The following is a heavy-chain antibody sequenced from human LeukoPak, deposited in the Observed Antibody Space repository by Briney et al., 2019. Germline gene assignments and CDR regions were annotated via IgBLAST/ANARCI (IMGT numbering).Heavy chain of an antibody. D-gene: IGHD3-10*01. CDR3: AREHYYGSGSYPDY. Sequence: ASVKVSCKASGYIFRSEAMHWVRQVPGQGLEWMGWINTNTGNPTYAQGFTGRFVFSLDTSVSTAYLQISSLKAEDTAVYYCAREHYYGSGSYPDYWGQGTLVTVSS. V-gene: IGHV7-4-1*02. CDR2: INTNTGNP. J-gene: IGHJ4*02. CDR1: GYIFRSEA.